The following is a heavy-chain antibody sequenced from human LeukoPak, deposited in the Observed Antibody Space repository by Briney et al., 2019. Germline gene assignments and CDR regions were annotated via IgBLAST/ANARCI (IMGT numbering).Heavy chain of an antibody. CDR3: ARVYYYDSSGYYPLFDY. CDR2: IYYSGST. J-gene: IGHJ4*02. V-gene: IGHV4-31*03. Sequence: SETLSLTCTVSGVSISSGGYYWSWIRQHPGKGLEWIGYIYYSGSTYYNPSLKSRVTISVDTSKNQFSLKLSSVTAADTAVYYCARVYYYDSSGYYPLFDYWGQGTLVTVSS. D-gene: IGHD3-22*01. CDR1: GVSISSGGYY.